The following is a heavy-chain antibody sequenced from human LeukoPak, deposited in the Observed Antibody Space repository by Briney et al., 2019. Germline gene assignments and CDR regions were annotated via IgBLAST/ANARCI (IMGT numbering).Heavy chain of an antibody. CDR3: ARGRTWNYSWFDP. CDR1: GFTFSSYS. V-gene: IGHV3-21*01. Sequence: GGSLRLSCAASGFTFSSYSMNWVRQAPGKGLEWVSSISSSSSYIYYADSVKGRFTISRDNAKNSLYLQMNSLRAEDTAVYYCARGRTWNYSWFDPWGQGTLVTVSS. J-gene: IGHJ5*02. D-gene: IGHD1-7*01. CDR2: ISSSSSYI.